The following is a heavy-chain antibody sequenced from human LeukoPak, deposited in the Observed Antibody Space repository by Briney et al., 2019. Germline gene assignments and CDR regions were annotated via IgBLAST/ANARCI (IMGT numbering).Heavy chain of an antibody. Sequence: PSETLSLTCTVSGYSISSGYYWGWIRQPPGKGLEWIGSIYYSGSTYYNPSLKSRVTISVDTSKNQFSLKLSSVTAADTAVYYCARETRFLEWLLYNSGAFDIWGQGTMVTVSS. CDR1: GYSISSGYY. V-gene: IGHV4-38-2*02. CDR3: ARETRFLEWLLYNSGAFDI. D-gene: IGHD3-3*01. J-gene: IGHJ3*02. CDR2: IYYSGST.